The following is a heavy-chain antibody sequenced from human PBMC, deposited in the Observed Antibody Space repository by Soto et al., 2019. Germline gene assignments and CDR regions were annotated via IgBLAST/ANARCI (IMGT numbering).Heavy chain of an antibody. J-gene: IGHJ4*02. V-gene: IGHV4-34*01. D-gene: IGHD2-2*01. Sequence: QVQLQQWGAGLLKPSETLSLTCAVYGGSFSGYXXXWIRQPPGKGLEWIGEINHSGSTNYNPSLKSRVTISVDTSKNQFSLKLSSVTAADTAVYYCARGRRSSTSCYGYWGQGTLVTVSS. CDR3: ARGRRSSTSCYGY. CDR2: INHSGST. CDR1: GGSFSGYX.